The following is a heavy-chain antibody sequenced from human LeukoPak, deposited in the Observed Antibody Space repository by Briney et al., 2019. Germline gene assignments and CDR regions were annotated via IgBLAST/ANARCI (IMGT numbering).Heavy chain of an antibody. CDR1: GGSFSGFYWSDYY. CDR3: ARHEKDTVLIPAPRAGWFDP. CDR2: ISHSGST. J-gene: IGHJ5*02. Sequence: PSETLSLTCAVYGGSFSGFYWSDYYWSWIRQPPGKGLEWIGEISHSGSTNYNPSLRSRVTMSVDTSKNQFSLKLSSVTAADAAVYYCARHEKDTVLIPAPRAGWFDPWGQGTLVTVSS. D-gene: IGHD2-2*01. V-gene: IGHV4-34*01.